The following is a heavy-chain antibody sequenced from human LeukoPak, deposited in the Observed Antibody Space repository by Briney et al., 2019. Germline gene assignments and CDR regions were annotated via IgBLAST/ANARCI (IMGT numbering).Heavy chain of an antibody. CDR2: IGTADDT. Sequence: GGSLRLSCAASGFTFSSYDMHWVRQATGKGLEWVSAIGTADDTYYPGSVKGRFTISRENAKNSLYLQMNSPRAGDTAVYYCARGSHPGYSSSYHFDYWGQGTLVTVSS. D-gene: IGHD6-13*01. CDR3: ARGSHPGYSSSYHFDY. J-gene: IGHJ4*02. V-gene: IGHV3-13*01. CDR1: GFTFSSYD.